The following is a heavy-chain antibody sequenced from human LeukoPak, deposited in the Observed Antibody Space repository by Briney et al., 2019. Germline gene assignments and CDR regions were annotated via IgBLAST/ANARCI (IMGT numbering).Heavy chain of an antibody. D-gene: IGHD1-26*01. Sequence: PGGSLRLSCAASGFTFDDYAMHWVRQVPGKGLEWVSGISWNSGGIGYADSVEGQFAISRDNAKNSLYLQMNSLRAEDTALYYCAKDHSGSRYYGMDVWGQGTTVTVSS. V-gene: IGHV3-9*01. CDR2: ISWNSGGI. J-gene: IGHJ6*02. CDR3: AKDHSGSRYYGMDV. CDR1: GFTFDDYA.